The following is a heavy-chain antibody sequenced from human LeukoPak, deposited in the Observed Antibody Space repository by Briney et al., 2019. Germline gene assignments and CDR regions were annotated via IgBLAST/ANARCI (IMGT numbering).Heavy chain of an antibody. Sequence: GGSLRLSCAASGFTFSDYYMSWIRQAPGKGLEWLSYISSSGSTTYYADSVKGRFTISRDNAENSLYLQMNSPRVEDTAVYYCAGYCGGDCYGQGNWGQGTLVTVSS. V-gene: IGHV3-11*01. CDR1: GFTFSDYY. CDR3: AGYCGGDCYGQGN. CDR2: ISSSGSTT. D-gene: IGHD2-21*02. J-gene: IGHJ4*02.